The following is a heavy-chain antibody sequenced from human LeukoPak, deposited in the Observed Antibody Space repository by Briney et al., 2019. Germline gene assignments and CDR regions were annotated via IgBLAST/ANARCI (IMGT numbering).Heavy chain of an antibody. CDR2: ISAYNGNT. CDR3: ARDPHYYGSGSYYGDY. V-gene: IGHV1-18*01. D-gene: IGHD3-10*01. J-gene: IGHJ4*02. CDR1: GYTFSSYG. Sequence: ASVKVSYKASGYTFSSYGISWVRQAPGQGLEWMGWISAYNGNTNYAQKLQGRVTMTTDTSTSTAYMELRSLRSDDTAVYYCARDPHYYGSGSYYGDYWGQGTLVTVSS.